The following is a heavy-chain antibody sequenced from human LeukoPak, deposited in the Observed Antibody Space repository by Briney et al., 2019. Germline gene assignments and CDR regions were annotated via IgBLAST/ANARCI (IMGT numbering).Heavy chain of an antibody. V-gene: IGHV1-2*02. D-gene: IGHD6-13*01. CDR2: INPDSGGT. CDR1: GYTFTDYY. J-gene: IGHJ4*02. Sequence: ASVKVSCKASGYTFTDYYMHWVRQAPGQGLEWMVWINPDSGGTNYARKFQGRVTMTIDTSITTAYLELTRLTSDDTAVYYCARGEGSSIDYWGQGTLVSVS. CDR3: ARGEGSSIDY.